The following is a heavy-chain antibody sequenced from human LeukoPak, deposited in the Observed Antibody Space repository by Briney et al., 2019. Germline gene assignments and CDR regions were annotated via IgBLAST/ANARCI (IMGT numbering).Heavy chain of an antibody. CDR3: ARGSAPQWLVRDNWFDP. D-gene: IGHD6-19*01. CDR2: ISYSGST. CDR1: GGSISSTVYY. V-gene: IGHV4-39*07. J-gene: IGHJ5*02. Sequence: PSETLSLTCTVSGGSISSTVYYWAWIRQPPGKGLEWIGSISYSGSTYYSPSLKSRVTISVDTSKNQFSLKLSSVTAADTAVYYCARGSAPQWLVRDNWFDPWGQGTLVTVSS.